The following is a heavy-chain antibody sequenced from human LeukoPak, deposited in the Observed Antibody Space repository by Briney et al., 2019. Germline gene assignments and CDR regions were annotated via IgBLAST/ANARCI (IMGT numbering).Heavy chain of an antibody. CDR2: IYYSGST. D-gene: IGHD4-11*01. J-gene: IGHJ4*02. CDR3: ARHYITVTTPFDY. V-gene: IGHV4-39*01. CDR1: GGSISSSSYY. Sequence: SETLPLTCTVSGGSISSSSYYWGWIRQPPGKGLEWIGSIYYSGSTYYNPSLKSRVTISVDTSKNQFSLKLSSVTAADTAVYYCARHYITVTTPFDYWGQGTLVTVSS.